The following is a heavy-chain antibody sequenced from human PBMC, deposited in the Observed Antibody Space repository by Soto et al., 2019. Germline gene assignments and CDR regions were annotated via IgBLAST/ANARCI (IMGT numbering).Heavy chain of an antibody. CDR1: GFTFSTFR. Sequence: GGSLRLSCAASGFTFSTFRMHWVRQVPGKGLVWVSRINGDGSSITYADSVKGRFTISRDNAENSVYLEMDSLRAEDTALYYCARDVDADFRTDFDYWGRGTLVTVSS. CDR2: INGDGSSI. CDR3: ARDVDADFRTDFDY. J-gene: IGHJ4*02. V-gene: IGHV3-74*01.